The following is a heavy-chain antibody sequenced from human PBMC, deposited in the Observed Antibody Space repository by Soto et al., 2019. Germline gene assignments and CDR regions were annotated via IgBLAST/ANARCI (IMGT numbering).Heavy chain of an antibody. Sequence: EVQLVESGEGLIQPGGSLRLSCAASGFTVSSNYMSWVRQAPGKGLEWVSVIYSGGSTYYADSVKGRFTISRDNSKNTLYLQMNSLRAEDTAVYYCASVKYYYYGMDVWGQGTTVTVSS. CDR3: ASVKYYYYGMDV. CDR2: IYSGGST. J-gene: IGHJ6*02. V-gene: IGHV3-53*01. CDR1: GFTVSSNY.